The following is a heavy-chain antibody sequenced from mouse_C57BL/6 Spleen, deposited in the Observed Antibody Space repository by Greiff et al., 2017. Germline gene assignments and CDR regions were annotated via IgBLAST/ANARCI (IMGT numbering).Heavy chain of an antibody. V-gene: IGHV1-4*01. J-gene: IGHJ3*01. CDR2: INPSSGYT. Sequence: VQLQQSGAELARPGASVKMSCKASGYTFTSYTMHWVKQRPGQGLEWIGYINPSSGYTKYNQKFKDKATLTADKSSSTAYMQLSSLTSEDSAVYYCAGEDEYDFAYWGQGTLVTVSA. D-gene: IGHD2-4*01. CDR3: AGEDEYDFAY. CDR1: GYTFTSYT.